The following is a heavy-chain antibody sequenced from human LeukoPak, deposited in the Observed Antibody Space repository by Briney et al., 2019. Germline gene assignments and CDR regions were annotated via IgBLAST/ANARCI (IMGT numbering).Heavy chain of an antibody. V-gene: IGHV1-69*05. CDR2: IIPIFGTA. CDR3: ARGQDFELSRNYYDSSGYYNFDY. J-gene: IGHJ4*02. Sequence: GASVKVSCKASGGTFSSYAISWVRQAPGQGLEWMGGIIPIFGTANYAQKFQGRVTITTDASTSTAYMELSSLRSEDTAVYYCARGQDFELSRNYYDSSGYYNFDYWGQGTLVTVSS. D-gene: IGHD3-22*01. CDR1: GGTFSSYA.